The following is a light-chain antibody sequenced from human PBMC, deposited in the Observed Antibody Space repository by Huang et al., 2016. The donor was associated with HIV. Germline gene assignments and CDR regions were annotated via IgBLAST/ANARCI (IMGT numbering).Light chain of an antibody. Sequence: DIQMTQSPSSLSASVGDRVTITCRASQGITKSLVWYQQKPGKVPKLLLFATSRLERGVPSRFSGSGSGTYFTLTINSLQPEDFATYYCQQYYNTPYTFGQGTKLEIK. CDR1: QGITKS. V-gene: IGKV1-NL1*01. J-gene: IGKJ2*01. CDR3: QQYYNTPYT. CDR2: ATS.